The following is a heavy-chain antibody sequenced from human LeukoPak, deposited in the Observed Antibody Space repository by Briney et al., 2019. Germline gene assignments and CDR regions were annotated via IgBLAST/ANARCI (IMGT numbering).Heavy chain of an antibody. CDR1: GFTFGDYA. D-gene: IGHD5-24*01. CDR2: IRGKAYSGTT. J-gene: IGHJ4*02. Sequence: PGGSLRLSCTTSGFTFGDYAMGWVRQAPGKGLEWVSFIRGKAYSGTTEYAASVKRRFTISRDNSKNIAYLQMNSLKTEDTAVYYCTRAVMATTSFDSWGPGTPVIVSS. CDR3: TRAVMATTSFDS. V-gene: IGHV3-49*04.